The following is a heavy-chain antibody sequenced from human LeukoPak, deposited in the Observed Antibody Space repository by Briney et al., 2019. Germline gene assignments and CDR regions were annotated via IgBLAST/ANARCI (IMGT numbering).Heavy chain of an antibody. J-gene: IGHJ1*01. D-gene: IGHD3-22*01. CDR2: INPNSGGT. CDR3: ARDSGGGYFYGSSIYCAEYFQH. CDR1: GYTFTAHY. Sequence: GASVKVSCKASGYTFTAHYIHWVRQAPGQGLEWTGWINPNSGGTNYAQKFQGRVTMTWDTSTNKAYMELSRLRSDDTAVYYCARDSGGGYFYGSSIYCAEYFQHWGQGTLVTVSS. V-gene: IGHV1-2*02.